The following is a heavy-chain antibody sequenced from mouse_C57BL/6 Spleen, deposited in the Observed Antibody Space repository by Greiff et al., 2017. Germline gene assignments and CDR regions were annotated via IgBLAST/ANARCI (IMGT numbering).Heavy chain of an antibody. CDR1: GYAFSSSW. J-gene: IGHJ2*01. D-gene: IGHD1-1*01. CDR3: ARDYYGSSYPVYFDY. V-gene: IGHV1-82*01. CDR2: IYPGDGDT. Sequence: VKLQQSGPELVKPGASVKISCKASGYAFSSSWMNWVKQRPGKGLEWIGRIYPGDGDTNYNGKFKGKATLTADKSSSTAYMQLSSLTSEDSAVYFCARDYYGSSYPVYFDYWGQGTTLTVSS.